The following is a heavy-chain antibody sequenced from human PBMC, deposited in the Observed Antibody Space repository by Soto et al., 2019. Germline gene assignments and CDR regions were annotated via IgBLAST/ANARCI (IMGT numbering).Heavy chain of an antibody. D-gene: IGHD3-22*01. Sequence: PGGSLRLSCAASGFTFSSYSMNWVRQAPGKGLEWVSSISRSSSYIYYADSVKGRFTISRDNAKNSLYLQMNSLRAEDTAVYYCGRDLIGSPYDSSGYTLVDAFYIWGQGTTVTVSS. J-gene: IGHJ3*02. CDR2: ISRSSSYI. CDR3: GRDLIGSPYDSSGYTLVDAFYI. V-gene: IGHV3-21*01. CDR1: GFTFSSYS.